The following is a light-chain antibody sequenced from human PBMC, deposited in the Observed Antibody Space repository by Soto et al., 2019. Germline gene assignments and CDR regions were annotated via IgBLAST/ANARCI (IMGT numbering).Light chain of an antibody. CDR2: EVH. CDR3: SSYTSSAPLYV. V-gene: IGLV2-14*01. Sequence: QSALTQPASVSGSPGQSITLSCTGTSSDVGGYNFVSWYQQLPGRVPKLMMYEVHNRPSGISNRFSGSKSGNTASLTISGLQAEDEADYYCSSYTSSAPLYVFGTGTKVTVL. J-gene: IGLJ1*01. CDR1: SSDVGGYNF.